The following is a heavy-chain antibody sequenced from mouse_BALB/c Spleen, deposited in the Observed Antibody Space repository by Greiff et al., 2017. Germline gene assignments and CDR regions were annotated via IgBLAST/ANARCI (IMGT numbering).Heavy chain of an antibody. Sequence: EVQGVESGGGLVKPGGSLKLSCAASGFTFSDYYMYWVRQTPEKRLEWVATISDGGSYTYYPDSVKGRFTISRDNAKNNLYLQMSSLKSEDTAMYYCARVSYDYAMDYWGQGTSVTVSS. V-gene: IGHV5-4*02. CDR2: ISDGGSYT. CDR1: GFTFSDYY. CDR3: ARVSYDYAMDY. D-gene: IGHD1-1*01. J-gene: IGHJ4*01.